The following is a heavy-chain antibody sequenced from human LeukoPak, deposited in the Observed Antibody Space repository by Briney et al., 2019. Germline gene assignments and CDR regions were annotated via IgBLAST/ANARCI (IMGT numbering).Heavy chain of an antibody. CDR2: ISDIGSI. D-gene: IGHD2/OR15-2a*01. CDR3: AGHHPRNTVDF. CDR1: GGSISSYY. Sequence: PSETLSLTCTVSGGSISSYYWSWIRQPPGKGLEWIACISDIGSINYNPSLKSRVTISLDTSKNQFSLKLSSVTAADTAVYYCAGHHPRNTVDFWGQGTLVTVSS. V-gene: IGHV4-59*08. J-gene: IGHJ4*02.